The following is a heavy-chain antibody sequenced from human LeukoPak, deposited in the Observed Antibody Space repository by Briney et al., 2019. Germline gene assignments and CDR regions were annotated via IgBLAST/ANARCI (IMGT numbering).Heavy chain of an antibody. CDR3: ARNTKYYYYMDV. V-gene: IGHV4-31*03. Sequence: SQTLSLTCTVSDGSISSGSYYWSWIRQHPGKGLEWIGYIYYSGNTYYNPSLKSRVNTSVDTSKNQFSLKLSFVTAAGTAVYYCARNTKYYYYMDVWGKGTTVTVSS. J-gene: IGHJ6*03. D-gene: IGHD2-8*01. CDR1: DGSISSGSYY. CDR2: IYYSGNT.